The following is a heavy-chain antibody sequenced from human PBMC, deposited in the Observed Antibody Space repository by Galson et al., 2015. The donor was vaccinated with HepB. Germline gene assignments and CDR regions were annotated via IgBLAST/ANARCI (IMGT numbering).Heavy chain of an antibody. CDR2: ISAYNGNT. CDR1: GYTFTSYG. Sequence: SVKVSCKASGYTFTSYGISWVRQAPGQGLEWMGWISAYNGNTNYAQKLQGRVTMTTDTSTSTAYMELRSLRSDDTAVYYCARGRYDILTGYQTTPFDYWGQGTLVTVSS. CDR3: ARGRYDILTGYQTTPFDY. D-gene: IGHD3-9*01. J-gene: IGHJ4*02. V-gene: IGHV1-18*01.